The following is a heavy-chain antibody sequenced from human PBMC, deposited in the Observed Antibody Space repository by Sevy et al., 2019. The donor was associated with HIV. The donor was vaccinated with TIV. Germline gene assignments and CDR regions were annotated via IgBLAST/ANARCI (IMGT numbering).Heavy chain of an antibody. V-gene: IGHV4-39*01. CDR3: ARAFRAVAGSYYFDY. CDR2: FYYSERT. CDR1: GGSISISSYY. Sequence: SETLSLTCTVSGGSISISSYYWGWIRQPSGKGLEWIGSFYYSERTYYNPSLKSRVTISVDTSKIQFSLKLSSVTAADTAVYYCARAFRAVAGSYYFDYWGQGTLVTVSS. J-gene: IGHJ4*02. D-gene: IGHD6-19*01.